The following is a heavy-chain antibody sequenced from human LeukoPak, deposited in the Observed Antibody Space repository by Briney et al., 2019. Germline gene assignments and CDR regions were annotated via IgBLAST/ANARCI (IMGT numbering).Heavy chain of an antibody. D-gene: IGHD4-17*01. J-gene: IGHJ3*02. Sequence: SETLSLTCAVYGGSFSGYYWSWIRQPPGKGLEWIGEINHSGSTNYNPSLKSRVTISVDTSKNQFSLKLSSVTAADTAVYYCARGPYDYGDYGDAFDIWGQGTMVTVSS. CDR2: INHSGST. CDR1: GGSFSGYY. CDR3: ARGPYDYGDYGDAFDI. V-gene: IGHV4-34*01.